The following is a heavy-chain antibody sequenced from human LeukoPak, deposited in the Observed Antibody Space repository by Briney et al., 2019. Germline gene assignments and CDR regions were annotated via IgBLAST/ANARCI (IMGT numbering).Heavy chain of an antibody. CDR2: IYYSGST. Sequence: SETLSLTCTVSGGSISSSGYYWGWIRQPPGKGLEWIASIYYSGSTCYNPSLKSRVTISVDTSKNQLPLKLSSLTAADTAVYYCARHEYSGSYYGLSWFDPWGQGTLVTVSS. CDR3: ARHEYSGSYYGLSWFDP. D-gene: IGHD1-26*01. J-gene: IGHJ5*02. CDR1: GGSISSSGYY. V-gene: IGHV4-39*01.